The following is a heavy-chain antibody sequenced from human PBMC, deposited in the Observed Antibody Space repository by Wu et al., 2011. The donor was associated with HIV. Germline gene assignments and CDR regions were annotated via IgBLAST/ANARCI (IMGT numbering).Heavy chain of an antibody. CDR1: GYSFTDHH. D-gene: IGHD3-22*01. CDR3: ARSRYDSSAYNGNGYFDL. Sequence: QVQLVQSGAELKKPGASVKVSCEASGYSFTDHHIHWVRQAPGHGLEWVGLINPYADSAKYAQKFQGRVTMTRDTSTRTVYMELNSLRSEDTAVYYCARSRYDSSAYNGNGYFDLWGRGTLVTVSS. V-gene: IGHV1-46*01. J-gene: IGHJ2*01. CDR2: INPYADSA.